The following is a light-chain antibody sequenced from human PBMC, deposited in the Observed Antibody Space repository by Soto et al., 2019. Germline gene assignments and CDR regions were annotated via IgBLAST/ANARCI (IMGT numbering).Light chain of an antibody. CDR3: AAWDDSLNGVYV. CDR1: STDFVSYNR. Sequence: QPVLTQPPSVSGSPGQSVTISCTGTSTDFVSYNRVSWYQQPPGTAPKLIIYEASNRPSGVPDRFSGSKSGTSASLAISGLQSEDEADYYCAAWDDSLNGVYVFGPGTKLTVL. J-gene: IGLJ1*01. V-gene: IGLV2-18*01. CDR2: EAS.